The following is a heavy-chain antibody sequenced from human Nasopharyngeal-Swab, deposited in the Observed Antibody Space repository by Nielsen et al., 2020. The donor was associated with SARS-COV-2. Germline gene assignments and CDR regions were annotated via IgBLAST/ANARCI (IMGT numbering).Heavy chain of an antibody. CDR2: ISGSGGST. CDR1: RFTFSSYA. J-gene: IGHJ6*03. CDR3: AKDPSTLGIFYYFYMDV. V-gene: IGHV3-23*01. Sequence: GESLKISCAASRFTFSSYAMSWVRQAPGKGLEWVSAISGSGGSTYYADSVKGRFTISRDNSKNTLYLQMNRLRAEDTAVYYCAKDPSTLGIFYYFYMDVWGKGTTVTVSS. D-gene: IGHD3-16*01.